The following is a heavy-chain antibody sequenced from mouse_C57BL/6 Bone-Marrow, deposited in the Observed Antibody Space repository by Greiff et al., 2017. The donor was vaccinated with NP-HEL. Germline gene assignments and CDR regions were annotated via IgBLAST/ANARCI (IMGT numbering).Heavy chain of an antibody. CDR2: IDPAAGGT. J-gene: IGHJ3*01. Sequence: QVQLQQSGAELVRPGASVTLSCKASGYTFTDYEMHWVKQTPVHGLEWIGAIDPAAGGTTYNQKFKGKAILTADKSSSTAYMELRSLTSEDSAVYYCTRRLQGVAGFAYWGQGTLVTVSA. CDR1: GYTFTDYE. D-gene: IGHD2-2*01. CDR3: TRRLQGVAGFAY. V-gene: IGHV1-15*01.